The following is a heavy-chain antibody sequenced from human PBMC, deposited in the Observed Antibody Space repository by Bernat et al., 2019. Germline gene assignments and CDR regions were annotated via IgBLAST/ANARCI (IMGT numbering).Heavy chain of an antibody. CDR2: FKSRAGGGTT. J-gene: IGHJ6*02. CDR1: GFTFTNAW. D-gene: IGHD6-6*01. V-gene: IGHV3-15*07. Sequence: EVQLVASGGGLVKPGGSLRLSCSASGFTFTNAWMNWVRQAPGKGLEWVGRFKSRAGGGTTDYAAPVKGRFTVSRDDSKNTLYLQMNSLKTEDTAVYYCTTGARDYYYGMDVWGQGTTVTVS. CDR3: TTGARDYYYGMDV.